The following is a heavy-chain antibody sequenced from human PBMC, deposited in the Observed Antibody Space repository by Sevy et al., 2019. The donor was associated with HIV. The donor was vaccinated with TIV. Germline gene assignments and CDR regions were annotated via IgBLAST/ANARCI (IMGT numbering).Heavy chain of an antibody. V-gene: IGHV4-59*13. D-gene: IGHD1-26*01. J-gene: IGHJ6*02. CDR3: ARVHRGVGAFGPYYYYGMDV. CDR2: IYYSGST. Sequence: SETLSLTCTVSGGSISSYYWSWIRQPPGKGLEWIGYIYYSGSTNYNPSLKSRVTISVDTSKNQFSLKLSSVTAADTAVYYCARVHRGVGAFGPYYYYGMDVWGQRTTVTVSS. CDR1: GGSISSYY.